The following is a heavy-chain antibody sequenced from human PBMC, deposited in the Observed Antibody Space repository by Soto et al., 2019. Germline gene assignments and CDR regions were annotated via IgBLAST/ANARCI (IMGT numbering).Heavy chain of an antibody. V-gene: IGHV1-2*04. CDR1: GYSFTDYH. CDR3: ARGDSTDCSNGVCSFFYNHDMDV. J-gene: IGHJ6*02. Sequence: ASVKVSCKASGYSFTDYHIHWVRQAPGQGLEWLGRINPKSGGTSTAQKFQGWVTMTTGTSISTASMELTRLTSDDTAIYYCARGDSTDCSNGVCSFFYNHDMDVWGQGATVTVSS. CDR2: INPKSGGT. D-gene: IGHD2-8*01.